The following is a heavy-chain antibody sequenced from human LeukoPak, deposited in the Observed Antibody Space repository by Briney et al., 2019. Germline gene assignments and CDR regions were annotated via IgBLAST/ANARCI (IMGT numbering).Heavy chain of an antibody. CDR1: GYTLTEFS. CDR2: FDPEDGET. Sequence: GASVKVSCKVTGYTLTEFSVHWVRQAPGKGLEWMGGFDPEDGETIYAQKFQGRVTMTEDTSTDTAYMELSSLRSEDTAVYYCATDRLGITMVRGVPYYYYGMDVWGQGTTVTVSS. V-gene: IGHV1-24*01. J-gene: IGHJ6*02. CDR3: ATDRLGITMVRGVPYYYYGMDV. D-gene: IGHD3-10*01.